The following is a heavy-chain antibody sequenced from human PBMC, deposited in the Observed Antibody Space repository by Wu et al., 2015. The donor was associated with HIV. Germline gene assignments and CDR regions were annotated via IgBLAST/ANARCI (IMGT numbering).Heavy chain of an antibody. CDR2: INPNSGGT. J-gene: IGHJ4*02. D-gene: IGHD3-16*02. V-gene: IGHV1-2*02. Sequence: QVQLVQSGPEVKKPGASVKVSCKASGYTFNTYYMHWVRQAPGQGLEWMGWINPNSGGTNFAQKFQSRVAMTRDTSISTAYMELSGLTSDDTAVYYCATDFDGGEFSFYYFDYWGPGNAGSPSPQ. CDR1: GYTFNTYY. CDR3: ATDFDGGEFSFYYFDY.